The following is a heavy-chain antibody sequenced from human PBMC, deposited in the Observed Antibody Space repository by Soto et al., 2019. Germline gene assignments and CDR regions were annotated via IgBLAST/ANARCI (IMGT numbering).Heavy chain of an antibody. D-gene: IGHD5-18*01. CDR3: ARSPNGGYSYGFSYYYYGMDV. Sequence: GGSLRLSCAASGFTFSSYWMHWVRQAPGKGLVWVSRINSDGSSTSYADSVKGRFTISRDNAKNTLYLQMNSLRAEDTAVYYCARSPNGGYSYGFSYYYYGMDVWGQGTTVTVSS. V-gene: IGHV3-74*01. CDR1: GFTFSSYW. CDR2: INSDGSST. J-gene: IGHJ6*02.